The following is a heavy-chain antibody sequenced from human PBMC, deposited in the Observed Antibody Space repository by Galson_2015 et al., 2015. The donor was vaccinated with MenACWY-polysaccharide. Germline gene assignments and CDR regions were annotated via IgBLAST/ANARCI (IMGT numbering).Heavy chain of an antibody. J-gene: IGHJ6*03. CDR3: ARAAYCTHYCYYYYYMDV. CDR2: VKPSGGTP. D-gene: IGHD2-8*01. CDR1: GYTFTNYY. V-gene: IGHV1-46*01. Sequence: SVKVSCKASGYTFTNYYIHWVRQAPGLGLEWMGVVKPSGGTPNQEQKFQGRVTMTSDTSTSTVYMEVRSLGSDDTAIYYGARAAYCTHYCYYYYYMDVWGKGTTVTVSS.